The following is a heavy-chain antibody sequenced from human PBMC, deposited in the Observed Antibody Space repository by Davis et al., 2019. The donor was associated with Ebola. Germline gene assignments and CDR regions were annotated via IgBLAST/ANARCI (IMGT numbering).Heavy chain of an antibody. CDR3: ARGITMVRGVTWFDP. V-gene: IGHV1-18*04. CDR2: ISAYNGNT. Sequence: ASVKVSCKASGYTFTYRYLHWVRQAPGQALEWMGWISAYNGNTNYAQKLQGRVTMTTDTSTSTAYMELRSLRSDDTAVYYCARGITMVRGVTWFDPWGQGTLVTVSS. J-gene: IGHJ5*02. D-gene: IGHD3-10*01. CDR1: GYTFTYRY.